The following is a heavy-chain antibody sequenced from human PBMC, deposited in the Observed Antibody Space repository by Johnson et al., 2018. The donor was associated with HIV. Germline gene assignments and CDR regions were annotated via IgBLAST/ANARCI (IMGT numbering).Heavy chain of an antibody. Sequence: MMLVESGGAVVQPGGSLRLSCAASGFTFDDYGMSWVRQAPGKGLEWVSGINWNGGSTGYADSVKGRFTVSRDKSKNTLYLQMKSLRPEDTAVYYCARESKWESRTPHAFDIWGQGTMVTVSS. J-gene: IGHJ3*02. CDR3: ARESKWESRTPHAFDI. V-gene: IGHV3-20*04. CDR1: GFTFDDYG. D-gene: IGHD1-26*01. CDR2: INWNGGST.